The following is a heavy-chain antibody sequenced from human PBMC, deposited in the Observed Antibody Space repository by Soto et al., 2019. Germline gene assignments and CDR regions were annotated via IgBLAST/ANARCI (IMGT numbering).Heavy chain of an antibody. J-gene: IGHJ3*02. CDR3: ASLPDSSGYYNGAFDI. Sequence: QVQLVKSGAEVKKPGSSVKVSCKASGGTFSSYAISWVRQAPGQGLEWMGGIIPIFGTANYAQKFQGRVTITADESTSTAYMELSSLRSEDTAVYYCASLPDSSGYYNGAFDIWGQGTMVTVSS. CDR2: IIPIFGTA. D-gene: IGHD3-22*01. CDR1: GGTFSSYA. V-gene: IGHV1-69*01.